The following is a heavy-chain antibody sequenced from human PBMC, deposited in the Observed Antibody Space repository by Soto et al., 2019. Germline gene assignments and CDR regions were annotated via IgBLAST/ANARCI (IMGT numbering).Heavy chain of an antibody. CDR3: VKDQERYSRSYYDYLXY. V-gene: IGHV3-23*01. CDR1: GFTFSNYA. CDR2: LSGGGATT. Sequence: PGGSLRLSCAASGFTFSNYAMTWVRQAPGKGLEWVSALSGGGATTHYADSVKGRFTISRDNSKNTVSLQMSSLRAEDTAVYYCVKDQERYSRSYYDYLXYWGQGTLVXVSS. D-gene: IGHD1-26*01. J-gene: IGHJ4*02.